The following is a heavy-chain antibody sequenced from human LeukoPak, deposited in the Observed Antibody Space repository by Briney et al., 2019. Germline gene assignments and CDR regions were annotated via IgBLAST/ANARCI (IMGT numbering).Heavy chain of an antibody. D-gene: IGHD6-6*01. CDR3: ARVDRDRSSTLEVFDY. V-gene: IGHV4-59*02. Sequence: SETLSLTCTVSGGSVSSYYWSWIRQPRAKGLEWIGDYYYSGNTNYNTSLKSRVTISVDTSKNQFSLKLSSVTAADTAVYYCARVDRDRSSTLEVFDYWGQGTLVTVSS. CDR2: YYYSGNT. CDR1: GGSVSSYY. J-gene: IGHJ4*02.